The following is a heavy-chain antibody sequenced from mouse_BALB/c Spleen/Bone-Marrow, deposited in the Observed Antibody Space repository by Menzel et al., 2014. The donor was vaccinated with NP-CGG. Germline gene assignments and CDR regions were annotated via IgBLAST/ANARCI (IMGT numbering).Heavy chain of an antibody. J-gene: IGHJ2*01. Sequence: DVMLVESGGGLVQPGGSLKLSCAASGFDFRRYWMSWVRQAPGKGLQWIGEINPDSRTINYTPSLKDKFIISRDNAKNTLYLRMSKVRSEDTALYYCARGNYYGNLDYWGQGTTLTVSS. D-gene: IGHD2-1*01. CDR3: ARGNYYGNLDY. V-gene: IGHV4-1*02. CDR2: INPDSRTI. CDR1: GFDFRRYW.